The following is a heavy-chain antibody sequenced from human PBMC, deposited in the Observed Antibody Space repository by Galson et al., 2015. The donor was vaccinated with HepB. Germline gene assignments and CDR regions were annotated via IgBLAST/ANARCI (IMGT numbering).Heavy chain of an antibody. D-gene: IGHD5-24*01. CDR2: IIPIFGTA. CDR1: GGTFSSYA. J-gene: IGHJ6*02. V-gene: IGHV1-69*06. CDR3: ARDLRDGYNPGYYYYGMDV. Sequence: SVKVSCKASGGTFSSYAISWVRQAPGQGLEWMGGIIPIFGTANYAQKFQGRVTITADKSTSTAYMELSSLRSEDTAVYYCARDLRDGYNPGYYYYGMDVWGQGTTVTVS.